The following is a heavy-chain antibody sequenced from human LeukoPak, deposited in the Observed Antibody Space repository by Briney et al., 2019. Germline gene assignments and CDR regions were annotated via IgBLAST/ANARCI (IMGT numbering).Heavy chain of an antibody. Sequence: ASVKVSCKASGYTFTGYYMHWVRQAPGHGLEWMGWINPDSGGTNYAQKFQGRVTMTRDTSISTAYMELSRLRSDDTAVYYCARDKIMVRGVIPLYYMDVWGKGTTVTVSS. J-gene: IGHJ6*03. CDR2: INPDSGGT. CDR3: ARDKIMVRGVIPLYYMDV. CDR1: GYTFTGYY. V-gene: IGHV1-2*02. D-gene: IGHD3-10*01.